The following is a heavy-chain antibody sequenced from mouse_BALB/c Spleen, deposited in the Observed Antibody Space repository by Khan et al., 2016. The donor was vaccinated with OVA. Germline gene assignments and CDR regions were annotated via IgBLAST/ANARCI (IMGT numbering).Heavy chain of an antibody. Sequence: EVELVESGGGLVQPGGSRKLSCAASGFTFSNFGMHWVRQAPEKGLEWVAYISSGSFTINYADTVQGRFTISRDKPKNNLFLQMTSLRSEATAMYYCTRDYYGSSYVADWGQGTLVTVSA. D-gene: IGHD1-1*01. CDR3: TRDYYGSSYVAD. J-gene: IGHJ3*01. V-gene: IGHV5-17*02. CDR2: ISSGSFTI. CDR1: GFTFSNFG.